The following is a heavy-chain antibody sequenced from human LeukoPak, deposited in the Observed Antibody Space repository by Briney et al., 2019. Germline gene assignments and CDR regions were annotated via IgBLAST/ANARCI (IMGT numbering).Heavy chain of an antibody. D-gene: IGHD3-9*01. CDR1: GYTFTGYY. Sequence: ASVTVSFKASGYTFTGYYMHWVRQAPGQGLEWMGWINPNSGGTNYAHKFQGRVTMTRDTSISTDYMELSRLRSDDKAVYYCSCYYGILTSTVFDYWGQGPLVTVSS. V-gene: IGHV1-2*02. J-gene: IGHJ4*02. CDR3: SCYYGILTSTVFDY. CDR2: INPNSGGT.